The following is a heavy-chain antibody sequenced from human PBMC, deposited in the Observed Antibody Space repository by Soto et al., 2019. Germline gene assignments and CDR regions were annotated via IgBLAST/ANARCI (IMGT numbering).Heavy chain of an antibody. CDR3: AKDEPAAAGNYYGMDV. CDR2: ISGSGGST. J-gene: IGHJ6*02. V-gene: IGHV3-23*01. D-gene: IGHD6-13*01. CDR1: GFTFSSYA. Sequence: PGGSLRLSCAASGFTFSSYAMSWVRQAPGKGLEWVSAISGSGGSTYYADSVKGRFTISRDNSKNTLYLQMNSLRAEDTAVYYCAKDEPAAAGNYYGMDVWGQGTTVTVSS.